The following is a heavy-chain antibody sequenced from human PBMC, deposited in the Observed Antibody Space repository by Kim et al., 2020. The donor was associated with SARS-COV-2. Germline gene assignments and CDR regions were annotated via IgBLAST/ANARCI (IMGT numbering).Heavy chain of an antibody. D-gene: IGHD6-13*01. CDR2: ISYDGSNK. V-gene: IGHV3-30-3*01. CDR3: ARDDSYGAAAGFNYGMDV. Sequence: GGSLRLSCAASGFTFSSYAMHWVRQAPGKGLEWVAAISYDGSNKYYADPVKGRFTIPRDNSKNTLYPQMNSLRAEDTAVYYCARDDSYGAAAGFNYGMDVWGQGTTVTVSS. J-gene: IGHJ6*02. CDR1: GFTFSSYA.